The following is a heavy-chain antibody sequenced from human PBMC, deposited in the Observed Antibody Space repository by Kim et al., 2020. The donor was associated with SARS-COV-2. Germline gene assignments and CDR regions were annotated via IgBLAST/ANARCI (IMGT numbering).Heavy chain of an antibody. D-gene: IGHD3-22*01. CDR1: GFTVSSNY. CDR3: ARDLSSGWFDP. V-gene: IGHV3-53*01. J-gene: IGHJ5*02. Sequence: GGSLRLSCAASGFTVSSNYMSWVRQAPGKGLEWVSFIYSGGTTYYADSVKGRFTISRDNSKNTLYLQMNSLRAEDTAVYYCARDLSSGWFDPWGQGTLVTVSS. CDR2: IYSGGTT.